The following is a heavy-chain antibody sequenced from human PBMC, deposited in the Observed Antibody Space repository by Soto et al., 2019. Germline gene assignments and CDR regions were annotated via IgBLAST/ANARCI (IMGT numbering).Heavy chain of an antibody. CDR3: ARMRLIAAAGRGYYYYGMDV. V-gene: IGHV1-69*01. J-gene: IGHJ6*02. Sequence: QVHLVQSGAEVKKPGSSVKVSCKASGGTFSSYAISWVRQAPGQGLEWMGGIIPIFGTANYAQKFQGRVTITADEATSTAYMELSSLRSEDTAVYYCARMRLIAAAGRGYYYYGMDVWGQGTTVTVSS. D-gene: IGHD6-13*01. CDR2: IIPIFGTA. CDR1: GGTFSSYA.